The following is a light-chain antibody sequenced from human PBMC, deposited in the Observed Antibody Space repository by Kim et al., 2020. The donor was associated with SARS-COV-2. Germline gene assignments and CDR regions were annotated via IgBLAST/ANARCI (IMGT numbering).Light chain of an antibody. V-gene: IGKV3-20*01. CDR1: QSVRNNTF. CDR2: GAS. CDR3: QQYGTSPYT. J-gene: IGKJ2*01. Sequence: QGERATLSCRASQSVRNNTFLAWYQQKSGRAPRLLIYGASTRASGFPDRFSGSGCGTDFTLTRSSLEPEDFAVYYCQQYGTSPYTFGQGTKLEI.